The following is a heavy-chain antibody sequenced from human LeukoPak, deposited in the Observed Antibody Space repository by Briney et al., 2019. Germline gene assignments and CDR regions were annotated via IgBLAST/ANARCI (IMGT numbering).Heavy chain of an antibody. CDR1: GFIVSSSY. J-gene: IGHJ3*02. Sequence: PGGSLRLSCAASGFIVSSSYMSWVRQAPGTGLEWISGIYAGGSTYYADSVKGRFTISRDNSKNTLYLQMNSLRAEDTAVYYCARDLALIAAAGSSAFDIWGQGTMVTVSS. CDR2: IYAGGST. V-gene: IGHV3-53*01. D-gene: IGHD6-13*01. CDR3: ARDLALIAAAGSSAFDI.